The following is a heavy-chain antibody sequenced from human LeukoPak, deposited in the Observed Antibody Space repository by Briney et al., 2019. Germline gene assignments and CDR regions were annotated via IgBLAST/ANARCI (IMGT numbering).Heavy chain of an antibody. J-gene: IGHJ3*01. Sequence: GGSLRLSCAASAFSLTNYALTWVRQAPGRGLEWVSSIRVGSTNTYYADSVKGRFTISRDDSRNTFYLYMNSLRPDDTAVYYCTKAPFDLIKGTYDLWGQGTKVTVSS. CDR2: IRVGSTNT. CDR3: TKAPFDLIKGTYDL. V-gene: IGHV3-23*01. CDR1: AFSLTNYA. D-gene: IGHD3-10*01.